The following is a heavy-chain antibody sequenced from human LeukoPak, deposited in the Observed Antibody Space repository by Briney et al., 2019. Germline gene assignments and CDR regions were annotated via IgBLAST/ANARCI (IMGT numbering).Heavy chain of an antibody. Sequence: PSETLSLTCTVSGGSINSYYWSWIRQPPGKGLEWIGYIYYSGSTNYNPSLKSRVTISVDTSKNQFSLKLSSVTAADTAVYYCAREGGGSGWNYFDYWGQGTLVTVSS. V-gene: IGHV4-59*01. J-gene: IGHJ4*02. CDR2: IYYSGST. CDR1: GGSINSYY. D-gene: IGHD6-19*01. CDR3: AREGGGSGWNYFDY.